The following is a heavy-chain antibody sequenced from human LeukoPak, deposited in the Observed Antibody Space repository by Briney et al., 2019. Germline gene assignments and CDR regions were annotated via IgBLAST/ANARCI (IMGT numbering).Heavy chain of an antibody. J-gene: IGHJ4*02. CDR2: ISGSGGST. V-gene: IGHV3-23*01. CDR1: GFTFSSYA. D-gene: IGHD3-22*01. Sequence: GSLLLSCAASGFTFSSYAMSWVRQAPGKGLVWVSAISGSGGSTYYADSVKGRFTISRDNSKNTLYLQMNSLRSEDTAVYYCAKASAMIVVVSKHFDYWGQGTLVTVSS. CDR3: AKASAMIVVVSKHFDY.